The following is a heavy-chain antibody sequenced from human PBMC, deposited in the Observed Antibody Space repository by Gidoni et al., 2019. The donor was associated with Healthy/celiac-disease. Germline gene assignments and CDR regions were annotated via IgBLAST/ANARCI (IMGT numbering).Heavy chain of an antibody. D-gene: IGHD6-13*01. CDR1: GFSLSTSGVG. J-gene: IGHJ5*02. CDR3: AHRPTLTPSGSSSNLAAAGPQPDNWFDP. CDR2: IYWNDDK. Sequence: QITLNESGPTLVKPTQTLTLTCTFSGFSLSTSGVGVGWIRQPPGKALEWLALIYWNDDKRYSPSLKSRLTITKDTSKNQVVLTMTNLDPVDTATYYCAHRPTLTPSGSSSNLAAAGPQPDNWFDPWGQGTLVTVSS. V-gene: IGHV2-5*01.